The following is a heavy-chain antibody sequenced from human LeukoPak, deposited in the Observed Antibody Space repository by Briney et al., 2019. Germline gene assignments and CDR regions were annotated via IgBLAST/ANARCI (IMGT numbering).Heavy chain of an antibody. Sequence: SETLSLTCTVSGGPFRGSTYYWGWIRQPPGKGLEWIGSVYYSGTTYYNPSLISRVTLSVDTSKNQFSLKLSSVTAADTAVYYCARHFDYWGQGILVTVSS. V-gene: IGHV4-39*01. J-gene: IGHJ4*02. CDR3: ARHFDY. CDR2: VYYSGTT. CDR1: GGPFRGSTYY.